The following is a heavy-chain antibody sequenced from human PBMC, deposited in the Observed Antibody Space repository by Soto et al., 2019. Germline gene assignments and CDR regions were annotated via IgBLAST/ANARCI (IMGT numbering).Heavy chain of an antibody. CDR1: GFPFSSYA. CDR3: AKVMLTYYDFWSVAGPFDY. D-gene: IGHD3-3*01. J-gene: IGHJ4*02. CDR2: ISGSGGST. Sequence: GGSLRLSCAASGFPFSSYAMSWVRQAPGKGLEWVSAISGSGGSTYYADSVKGRFTISRDNSKNTLYLQMNSLRAEDTAVYYCAKVMLTYYDFWSVAGPFDYWGQGTLVTVSS. V-gene: IGHV3-23*01.